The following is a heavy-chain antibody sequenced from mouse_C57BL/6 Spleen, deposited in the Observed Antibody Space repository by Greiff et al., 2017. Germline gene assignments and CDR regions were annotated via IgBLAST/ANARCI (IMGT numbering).Heavy chain of an antibody. V-gene: IGHV1-5*01. CDR1: GYTFTSYW. CDR2: IYPGNSDT. Sequence: EVQLQESGTVLARPGASVKMSCKTSGYTFTSYWMHWVKQRPGPGLEWIGAIYPGNSDTSYNQKFKGKAKLTAVTSASTAYMELSSLTNEDSAVYYCTSWPFITTVAWYFDVWGTGTTVTVSS. D-gene: IGHD1-1*01. CDR3: TSWPFITTVAWYFDV. J-gene: IGHJ1*03.